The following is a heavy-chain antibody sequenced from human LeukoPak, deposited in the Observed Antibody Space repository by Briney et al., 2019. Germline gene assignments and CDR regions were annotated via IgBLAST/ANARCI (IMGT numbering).Heavy chain of an antibody. J-gene: IGHJ6*02. CDR1: GFTFSSYS. Sequence: SGGSLRLSCAASGFTFSSYSMNWVRQAPGKGLEWVSSISSSSSYIYYADSVKRRFTISRDNANNSLYLQMNSLRAENTAVYYCARDSLGYCSSTSCYAHYYYGMDVWGQGTTVTVSS. CDR2: ISSSSSYI. D-gene: IGHD2-2*01. CDR3: ARDSLGYCSSTSCYAHYYYGMDV. V-gene: IGHV3-21*01.